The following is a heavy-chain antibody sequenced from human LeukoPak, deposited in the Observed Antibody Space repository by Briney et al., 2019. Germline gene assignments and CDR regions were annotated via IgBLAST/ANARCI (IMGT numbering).Heavy chain of an antibody. V-gene: IGHV3-30*02. J-gene: IGHJ6*03. Sequence: GGSLRLSCAASGFTFSSYGMHWVRQAPGKGLEWVAFIRYDGSDKYYADSVKGRFTISRDNSKNTLSLQMNSLRPEDTAVYYCTRAGGLVRGVHYYYYMDVWGKGTTVTISS. CDR1: GFTFSSYG. D-gene: IGHD3-10*01. CDR3: TRAGGLVRGVHYYYYMDV. CDR2: IRYDGSDK.